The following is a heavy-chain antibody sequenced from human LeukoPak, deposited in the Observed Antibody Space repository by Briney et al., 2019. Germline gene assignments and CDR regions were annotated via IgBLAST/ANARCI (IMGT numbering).Heavy chain of an antibody. CDR2: IYSGGTT. CDR1: GFTVSSNY. CDR3: ARASGNGCLDY. Sequence: GGSLRLSCAASGFTVSSNYMTWVRQAPGKGLEWVSVIYSGGTTYHADSVKGRFSISRDNSKNTVYLQMNSLRAEDTAVYHCARASGNGCLDYWGQGTLVTVSS. J-gene: IGHJ4*02. D-gene: IGHD5-24*01. V-gene: IGHV3-53*01.